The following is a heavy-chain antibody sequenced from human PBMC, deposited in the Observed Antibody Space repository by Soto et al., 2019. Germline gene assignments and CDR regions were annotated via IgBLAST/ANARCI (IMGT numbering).Heavy chain of an antibody. D-gene: IGHD4-17*01. V-gene: IGHV3-30*18. Sequence: QVQLVESGGGVVQPGRSLRLSCAASGFTFSSYGMHWVRQAPGKGLEWVAVISYDGSNKYYSDSVKGRFTISRDNSKNTLYLQMNSLRTEDTAVYYCAKGGDYSLYNWFDPWGQGTLVTVSS. CDR1: GFTFSSYG. J-gene: IGHJ5*02. CDR2: ISYDGSNK. CDR3: AKGGDYSLYNWFDP.